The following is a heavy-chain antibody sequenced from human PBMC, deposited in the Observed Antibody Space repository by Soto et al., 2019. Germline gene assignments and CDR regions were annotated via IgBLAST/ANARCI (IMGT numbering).Heavy chain of an antibody. V-gene: IGHV1-69*10. J-gene: IGHJ4*02. CDR2: IIPILGIA. CDR1: GGTFSSYT. CDR3: ARDPGYCSGGSCYFNFDY. D-gene: IGHD2-15*01. Sequence: SVKVSCKASGGTFSSYTISWVRQAPGQGLEWMGGIIPILGIANYAQKFRGRVTITADKSTSTAYMELSSLRSEDTAVYYCARDPGYCSGGSCYFNFDYWGQGTLVTVSS.